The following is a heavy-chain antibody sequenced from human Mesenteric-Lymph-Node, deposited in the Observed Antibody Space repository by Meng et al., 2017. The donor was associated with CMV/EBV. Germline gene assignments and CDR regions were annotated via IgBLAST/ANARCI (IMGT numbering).Heavy chain of an antibody. V-gene: IGHV3-7*01. CDR1: GFTFSSYW. Sequence: GESLKISCAASGFTFSSYWMTWVRQAPGKGLEWVANIKQDGSEIYYVDSVKGRFTISRDNAKNSLYLQMNSLRGEDTAVYYCAKDFSNRWPHHYDYWGQGTLVTVSS. CDR2: IKQDGSEI. D-gene: IGHD2-15*01. J-gene: IGHJ4*02. CDR3: AKDFSNRWPHHYDY.